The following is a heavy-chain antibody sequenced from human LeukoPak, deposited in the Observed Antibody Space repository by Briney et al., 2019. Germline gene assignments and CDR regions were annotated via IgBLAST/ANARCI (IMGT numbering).Heavy chain of an antibody. CDR1: GYTFTSYD. CDR3: ARKVSLWFGELYYMDV. D-gene: IGHD3-10*01. Sequence: ASVKVSCKASGYTFTSYDINWVRQATGQGLEWMGWMNPNSGNTGYAQKFQGRVTMTRNTSISTAYIELSSLRSEDTAVCYCARKVSLWFGELYYMDVWGKGTTVTVSS. J-gene: IGHJ6*03. V-gene: IGHV1-8*01. CDR2: MNPNSGNT.